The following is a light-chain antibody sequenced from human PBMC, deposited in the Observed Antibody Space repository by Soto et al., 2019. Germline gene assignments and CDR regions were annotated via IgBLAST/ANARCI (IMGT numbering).Light chain of an antibody. CDR2: EDN. CDR1: SSDVGTYNL. J-gene: IGLJ1*01. CDR3: CSYAGGATYV. V-gene: IGLV2-23*01. Sequence: QSVLTQPASVSGSPGQSITISCTGTSSDVGTYNLVSWYQKYPGKAPKLIIYEDNKRPSGVSNRFSGSESGNTASLTISGLQAEDEAAYFCCSYAGGATYVFGTGTKVTV.